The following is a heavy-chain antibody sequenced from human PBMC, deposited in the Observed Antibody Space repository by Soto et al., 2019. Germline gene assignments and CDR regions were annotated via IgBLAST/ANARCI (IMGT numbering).Heavy chain of an antibody. CDR3: APWGYGGNYYYGMDV. V-gene: IGHV1-69*12. Sequence: QVQLVQSGAEVKKPGSSVKVSCKASGGTFSSYAISWVRQAPGQGLEWMGGIIPIFGTANYAQKFQGRVTIXXDXSXXTAYMELSSLRSEDTAVYYCAPWGYGGNYYYGMDVWGQGTTVTVSS. D-gene: IGHD4-17*01. CDR1: GGTFSSYA. J-gene: IGHJ6*02. CDR2: IIPIFGTA.